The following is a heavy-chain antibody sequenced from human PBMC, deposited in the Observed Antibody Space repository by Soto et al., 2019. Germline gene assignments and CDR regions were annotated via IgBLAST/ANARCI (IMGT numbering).Heavy chain of an antibody. J-gene: IGHJ4*02. V-gene: IGHV1-3*01. Sequence: QVQLVQSGAEVKRPGASVTVSCKSSGFTFTSYAIHWLRQAPGQRPQWMGWINGGSGNTKYSQYFQGRVTFTRDTFATTAYLELSSLRSEDTAVYYCARVPPWGNSAGDYYIQHYDSWGQGTPVTVSS. D-gene: IGHD3-10*01. CDR2: INGGSGNT. CDR3: ARVPPWGNSAGDYYIQHYDS. CDR1: GFTFTSYA.